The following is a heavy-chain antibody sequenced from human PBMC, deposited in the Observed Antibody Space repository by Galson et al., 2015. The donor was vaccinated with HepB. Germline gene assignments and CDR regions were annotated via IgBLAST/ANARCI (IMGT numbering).Heavy chain of an antibody. CDR2: IIPIFGIA. Sequence: SVKVSCKASGGTFSSYAISWVRQAPGQGLEWMGGIIPIFGIANYAQKFQGRVTITADKSTSTAYMELSSLKSEDTAVYYCARVGRDGYNYYYYYGMDVWGQGTTVTVSS. J-gene: IGHJ6*02. V-gene: IGHV1-69*10. CDR1: GGTFSSYA. CDR3: ARVGRDGYNYYYYYGMDV. D-gene: IGHD5-24*01.